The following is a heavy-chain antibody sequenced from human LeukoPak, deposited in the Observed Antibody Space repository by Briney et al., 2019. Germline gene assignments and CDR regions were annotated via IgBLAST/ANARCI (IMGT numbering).Heavy chain of an antibody. CDR3: ARDRGRRRDGYNYPFDY. J-gene: IGHJ4*02. CDR2: INPSGGST. Sequence: ASVKVSCKASGYTFTSYYMHWVRQAPGQGLEWMGIINPSGGSTSYAQKFQGRVTMTRDMSTSTDYMELSSLRSEDTAVYYCARDRGRRRDGYNYPFDYWGQGTLVTVSS. CDR1: GYTFTSYY. V-gene: IGHV1-46*01. D-gene: IGHD5-24*01.